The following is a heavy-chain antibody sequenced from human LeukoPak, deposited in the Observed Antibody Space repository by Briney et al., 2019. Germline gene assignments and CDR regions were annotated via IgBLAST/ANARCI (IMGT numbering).Heavy chain of an antibody. D-gene: IGHD3-3*01. CDR2: IYSGGST. J-gene: IGHJ4*02. Sequence: GGSLRLSCAASGFTVSSNYMSWVRQAPGKGLEWVSVIYSGGSTYYADSVKGRFTISRDNSKDTLYLQMNSLGAEDTAVYYCARDPPYYDFWSGYHQDYWGQGTLVTVSS. CDR3: ARDPPYYDFWSGYHQDY. CDR1: GFTVSSNY. V-gene: IGHV3-66*02.